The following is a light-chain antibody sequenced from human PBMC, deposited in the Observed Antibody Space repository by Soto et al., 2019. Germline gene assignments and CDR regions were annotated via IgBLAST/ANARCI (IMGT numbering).Light chain of an antibody. CDR2: GAS. J-gene: IGKJ2*01. Sequence: EIVMTQSPATLSVSPGERATLSCRASQSVSSNLAWYQQKPGQAPRLLIYGASTRATGIPGRFSGSGSGTEFTLTISSLQSEDFAVDYCQQYNYWPLYTFGQGTKLEIK. V-gene: IGKV3-15*01. CDR1: QSVSSN. CDR3: QQYNYWPLYT.